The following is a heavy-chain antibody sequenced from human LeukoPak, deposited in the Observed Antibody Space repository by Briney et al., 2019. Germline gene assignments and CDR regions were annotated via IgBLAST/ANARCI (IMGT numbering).Heavy chain of an antibody. J-gene: IGHJ4*02. CDR1: GFTFSSYS. D-gene: IGHD2-15*01. CDR2: ISSSSNTI. CDR3: ARQDCSGGSCYSIPFDY. V-gene: IGHV3-48*02. Sequence: GGSLRLSCAASGFTFSSYSMNWVRQAPGKGLEWVSYISSSSNTIYYADSVKGRSTISRDNARNSLYLQMHSLRDEDTAVYYCARQDCSGGSCYSIPFDYWGQGTLVTASS.